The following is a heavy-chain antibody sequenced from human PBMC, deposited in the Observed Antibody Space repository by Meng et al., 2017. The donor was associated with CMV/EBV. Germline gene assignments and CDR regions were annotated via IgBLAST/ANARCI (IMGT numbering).Heavy chain of an antibody. Sequence: QQQLQESGPRLVNPSETLSLTCTVSGGSSSSSSYYWGWIRQPPGKGLEWIGSIYYSGSTYYNPSLKSRVTISVDTSKNQFSLKLSSVTAADTAVYYCARYYYDSSGYFDYWGQGTLVTVSS. D-gene: IGHD3-22*01. CDR2: IYYSGST. CDR3: ARYYYDSSGYFDY. J-gene: IGHJ4*02. V-gene: IGHV4-39*07. CDR1: GGSSSSSSYY.